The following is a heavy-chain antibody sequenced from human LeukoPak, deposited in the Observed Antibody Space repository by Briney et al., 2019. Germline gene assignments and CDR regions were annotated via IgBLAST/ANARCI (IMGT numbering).Heavy chain of an antibody. CDR1: GGSISSYY. V-gene: IGHV4-59*01. Sequence: SETLSLTCTVSGGSISSYYWSWIRQPPGKGLEWTGYIYYSGSTNYNPSLKSRVTISVDTSKNQFSLKLSSVTAADTAVYYCARDRGSYYVDYWGQGTLVTVSS. D-gene: IGHD1-26*01. CDR2: IYYSGST. J-gene: IGHJ4*02. CDR3: ARDRGSYYVDY.